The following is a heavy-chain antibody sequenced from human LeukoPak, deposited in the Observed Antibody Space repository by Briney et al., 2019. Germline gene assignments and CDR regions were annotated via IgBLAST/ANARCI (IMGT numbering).Heavy chain of an antibody. CDR1: GYSFTSYW. D-gene: IGHD2-15*01. CDR3: ACYSGVLNWFDP. CDR2: IDPSDSYT. Sequence: PGESLRISCKGSGYSFTSYWISWVRQMPGKGLARMGRIDPSDSYTNYSPSFQGHFTISADKSISTAYLQWSSLKASDTGMYYCACYSGVLNWFDPWGQGTLVAVSS. V-gene: IGHV5-10-1*01. J-gene: IGHJ5*02.